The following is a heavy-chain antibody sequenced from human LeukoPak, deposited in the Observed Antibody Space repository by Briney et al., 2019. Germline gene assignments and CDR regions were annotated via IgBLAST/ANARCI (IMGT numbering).Heavy chain of an antibody. J-gene: IGHJ4*02. CDR1: GFTFSSYA. Sequence: GGSLRLSCAASGFTFSSYAMSWVRQAPGKGLEWVPAISGSGGSTYYADSVKGRFTISRDNSKNTLYLQMNSLRAEDTAVYYCAKEGVLRYFDWLPYFDYWGQGTLVTVSS. CDR2: ISGSGGST. V-gene: IGHV3-23*01. D-gene: IGHD3-9*01. CDR3: AKEGVLRYFDWLPYFDY.